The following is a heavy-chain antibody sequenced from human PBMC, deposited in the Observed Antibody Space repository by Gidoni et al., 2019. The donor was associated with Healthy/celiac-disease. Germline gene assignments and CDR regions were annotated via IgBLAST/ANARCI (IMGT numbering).Heavy chain of an antibody. J-gene: IGHJ4*02. Sequence: EVQLVESGGGLVKPGRSLRLSCTASGFTFGDYAKSWFRQAPGKGLEWVGFIRSKAYGGTTEYAASVKGRFTISRDDSKSIAYLQMNSLKTEDTAVYYCTRGPETGTTTTVYWGQGTLVTVSS. CDR3: TRGPETGTTTTVY. CDR2: IRSKAYGGTT. D-gene: IGHD1-1*01. V-gene: IGHV3-49*05. CDR1: GFTFGDYA.